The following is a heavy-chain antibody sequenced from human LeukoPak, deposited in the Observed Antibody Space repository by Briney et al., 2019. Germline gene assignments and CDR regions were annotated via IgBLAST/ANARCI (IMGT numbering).Heavy chain of an antibody. CDR1: GFTVNSNY. CDR3: AGGGDIVGDIRSAFDI. V-gene: IGHV3-53*01. D-gene: IGHD1-26*01. CDR2: ISTGGTT. J-gene: IGHJ3*02. Sequence: GGSLRLSCAASGFTVNSNYMSWVRQAPGKGLEWVSVISTGGTTYYADSVKGRFTISRDNSKSTLYLQMNSLRAEDTALYYCAGGGDIVGDIRSAFDIWGPGTLVTVSS.